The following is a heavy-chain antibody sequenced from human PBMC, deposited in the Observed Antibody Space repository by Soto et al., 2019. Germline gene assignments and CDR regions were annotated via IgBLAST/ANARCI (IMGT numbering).Heavy chain of an antibody. CDR2: FIPIFATA. CDR3: AAPYGSGSYYIALDY. V-gene: IGHV1-69*12. CDR1: GGTFSSFA. Sequence: QVQLVQSGAEVKKPGSSVKVSCKASGGTFSSFAISWVRQAPGQGLEWMGGFIPIFATATYAQKFQGRVTITADESASTADMELSSPRSDDTAVYYWAAPYGSGSYYIALDYWCQGTLVTVSS. J-gene: IGHJ4*02. D-gene: IGHD3-10*01.